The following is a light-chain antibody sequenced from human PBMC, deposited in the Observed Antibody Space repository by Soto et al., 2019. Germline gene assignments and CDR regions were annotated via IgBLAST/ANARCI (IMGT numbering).Light chain of an antibody. CDR1: QHISEY. J-gene: IGKJ4*01. CDR2: DAS. Sequence: DIQMTQSPSSLSASVGDRVTITCQASQHISEYLNWYQYKPGKAPKLLITDASNLKTGVPSRFSGSGSGTEYTFTINSLQPEDIATYYCQKYENFPLTFGGGTKVDIK. CDR3: QKYENFPLT. V-gene: IGKV1-33*01.